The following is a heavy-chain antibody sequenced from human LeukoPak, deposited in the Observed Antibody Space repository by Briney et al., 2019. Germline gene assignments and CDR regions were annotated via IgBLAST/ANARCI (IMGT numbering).Heavy chain of an antibody. J-gene: IGHJ4*02. Sequence: GASVKVSCKASGGTFSSYAISWVRQAPGQGLEWMGRIIPILGIANYAQKFQGRVTITADKSTSTAYMELSSLRSEDTAVYYCARDRNSSSSGNFDYWGQGTLVTVSS. D-gene: IGHD6-6*01. CDR3: ARDRNSSSSGNFDY. V-gene: IGHV1-69*04. CDR2: IIPILGIA. CDR1: GGTFSSYA.